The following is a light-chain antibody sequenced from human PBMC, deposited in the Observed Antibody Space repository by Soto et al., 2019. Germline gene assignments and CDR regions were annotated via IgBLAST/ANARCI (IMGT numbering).Light chain of an antibody. Sequence: IQLTQSPSSLSASVGDRVTITCRASQDIAIYLAWYQQKPGEAPKLLIYAASTLYGGVPSRFSGSGSGTEFALAISSLQPEDFATYYCQQLITYPQTFGQGTKVDIK. J-gene: IGKJ1*01. CDR3: QQLITYPQT. CDR1: QDIAIY. CDR2: AAS. V-gene: IGKV1-9*01.